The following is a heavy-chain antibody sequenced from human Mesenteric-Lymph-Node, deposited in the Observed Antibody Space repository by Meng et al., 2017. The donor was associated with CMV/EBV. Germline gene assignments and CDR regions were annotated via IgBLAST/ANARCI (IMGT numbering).Heavy chain of an antibody. CDR3: AKSLGGEENY. V-gene: IGHV3-30*02. CDR1: GFTFSSYS. J-gene: IGHJ4*02. CDR2: IRIDGSEI. D-gene: IGHD3-16*01. Sequence: SCAASGFTFSSYSMNWVRQAPGKGLEWVAFIRIDGSEIHYTDSVKGRFTISRDNSKNTLYLQMNSLRSEDTAVYYCAKSLGGEENYWGQGTLVTVSS.